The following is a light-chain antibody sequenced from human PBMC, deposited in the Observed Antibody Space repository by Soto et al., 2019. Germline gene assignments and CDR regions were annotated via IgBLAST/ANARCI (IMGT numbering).Light chain of an antibody. Sequence: EMVMTQSPVTLSVSPREGATLSCRASQSVGSSLAWYQQKPGQPPRILIFGASTTVTGVPARFSGSGSGTEFTLTITSLQSDDFAVYYCLQYNNWPEYTFGQGTKVDIK. CDR1: QSVGSS. V-gene: IGKV3-15*01. CDR3: LQYNNWPEYT. J-gene: IGKJ2*01. CDR2: GAS.